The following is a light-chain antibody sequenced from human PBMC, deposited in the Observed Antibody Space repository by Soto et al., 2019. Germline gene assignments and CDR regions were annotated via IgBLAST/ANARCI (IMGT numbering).Light chain of an antibody. V-gene: IGLV2-11*01. CDR3: CSYAGSNTYV. CDR2: DVS. J-gene: IGLJ1*01. CDR1: SSDVGGYNY. Sequence: QSVLTQPRSVSGSPGQSVTISCTGTSSDVGGYNYVSWYQQHPGKAPKLMIYDVSKRPSGVPDRFSGSKSGNTASLTISGLQAEDEADYYCCSYAGSNTYVSGTGTKLTVL.